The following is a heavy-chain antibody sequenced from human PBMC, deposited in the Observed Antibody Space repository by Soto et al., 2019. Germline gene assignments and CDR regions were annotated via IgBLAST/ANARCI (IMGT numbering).Heavy chain of an antibody. D-gene: IGHD2-15*01. CDR3: AKGRGGYCSIGTCLYGLDV. CDR1: GFTFNRYG. V-gene: IGHV3-30*18. Sequence: QVQVVESGGGVVQPGGSLRLSCAASGFTFNRYGMHWVRQAPGKGLEWVAVLSYDGSNKYYADSVKGRFTISRDNSKNMLYLQMNSLRTEDTALYYCAKGRGGYCSIGTCLYGLDVWGHGTTVTVSS. J-gene: IGHJ6*02. CDR2: LSYDGSNK.